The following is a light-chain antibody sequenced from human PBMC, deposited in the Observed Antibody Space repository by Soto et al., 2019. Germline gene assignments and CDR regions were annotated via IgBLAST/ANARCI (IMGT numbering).Light chain of an antibody. CDR3: QVWDPFSDHLFV. V-gene: IGLV3-21*02. Sequence: SYVLTQPPSVSVAPGQTARITCGGDNIGSMSVHWYQQRPGQAPVLVVYSVNDRPAGIPERFSGSNSGNTATLTIGRVEAGDEADYYCQVWDPFSDHLFVFGRGTKLTVL. CDR2: SVN. CDR1: NIGSMS. J-gene: IGLJ1*01.